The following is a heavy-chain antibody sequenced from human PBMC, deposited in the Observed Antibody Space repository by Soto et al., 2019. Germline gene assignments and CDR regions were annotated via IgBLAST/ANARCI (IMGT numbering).Heavy chain of an antibody. V-gene: IGHV4-59*08. CDR1: GGSISSYY. Sequence: PSETLSLTCTVSGGSISSYYWGWIRQPPGKGLEWIGYIYYSGSTNYNPSLKSRVTISVDTSKNQFSLKLSSVTAADTAVYYCARGNDILTDYYYYYMDVWGKGTTVTVSS. CDR2: IYYSGST. D-gene: IGHD3-9*01. CDR3: ARGNDILTDYYYYYMDV. J-gene: IGHJ6*03.